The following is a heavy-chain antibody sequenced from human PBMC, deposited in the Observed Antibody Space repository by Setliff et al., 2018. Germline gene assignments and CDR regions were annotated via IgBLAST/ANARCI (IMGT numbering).Heavy chain of an antibody. CDR2: VEWNGGGT. CDR1: AFTYKNDW. D-gene: IGHD3-10*01. J-gene: IGHJ4*02. Sequence: PGRSLRLSCGASAFTYKNDWVNWVRQAPGKGLEWVSGVEWNGGGTGYADSVKGRFTISRDNAKNSLYLQMSSLRTDDTALYYCATARRGYHYGSGSLFDDWGQGTLVTVSS. V-gene: IGHV3-20*04. CDR3: ATARRGYHYGSGSLFDD.